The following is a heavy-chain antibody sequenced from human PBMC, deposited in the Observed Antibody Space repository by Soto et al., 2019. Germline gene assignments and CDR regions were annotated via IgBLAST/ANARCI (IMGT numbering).Heavy chain of an antibody. CDR2: TYYRSKWYN. D-gene: IGHD2-2*01. J-gene: IGHJ4*02. Sequence: SQTLSLTCAISGDSVSSNSAAWNWIRQSPSRGLEWLGSTYYRSKWYNDYAVSVKSRITINPYTSKNHFSLKLSSVTAADTAVYYCARGGLNVVVPAAMSYFDYWGQGTLVTVSS. V-gene: IGHV6-1*01. CDR3: ARGGLNVVVPAAMSYFDY. CDR1: GDSVSSNSAA.